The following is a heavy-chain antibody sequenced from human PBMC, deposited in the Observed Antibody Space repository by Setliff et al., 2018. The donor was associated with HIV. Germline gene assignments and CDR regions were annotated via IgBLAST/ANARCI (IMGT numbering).Heavy chain of an antibody. J-gene: IGHJ6*03. CDR2: IYTSGST. D-gene: IGHD2-8*01. Sequence: SETLSLTCDVSGFSISSRYYWSWIRQPAGKGLEWIGRIYTSGSTNYNPSLKSRVTMSVDTSKNQFSLKLSSVTAADTAVYYCAREGTYCTNGVCYSMSPYYYYYYMDVWGKGTTVTVSS. CDR1: GFSISSRYY. V-gene: IGHV4-4*07. CDR3: AREGTYCTNGVCYSMSPYYYYYYMDV.